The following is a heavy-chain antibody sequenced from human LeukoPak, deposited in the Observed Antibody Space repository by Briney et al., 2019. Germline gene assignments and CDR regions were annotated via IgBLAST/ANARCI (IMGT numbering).Heavy chain of an antibody. CDR3: ARHSSSNYGGYYYYMDV. CDR2: IYPGDSDV. J-gene: IGHJ6*03. Sequence: GESLKISCTGSGYIFSDYWIGWVRQMPGKGLEWMGIIYPGDSDVRYSPSFQGQVIMSADKSISTAYLEWSGLKASDTAMYYCARHSSSNYGGYYYYMDVWGKGTTVTVSS. D-gene: IGHD4-11*01. CDR1: GYIFSDYW. V-gene: IGHV5-51*01.